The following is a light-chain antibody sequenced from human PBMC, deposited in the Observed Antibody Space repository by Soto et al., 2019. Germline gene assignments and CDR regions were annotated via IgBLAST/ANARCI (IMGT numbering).Light chain of an antibody. CDR2: GNY. CDR1: SSNIGAGYD. CDR3: QSYDSSLSGFYV. J-gene: IGLJ1*01. V-gene: IGLV1-40*01. Sequence: QSVLTQPPSVSGAPGQRVTISCTGSSSNIGAGYDVHWYQQLPGTAPKVLIFGNYNRPSGVSDRFSGSKSGTSASLAITGLQAEDEADYYCQSYDSSLSGFYVFGTGTKVTVL.